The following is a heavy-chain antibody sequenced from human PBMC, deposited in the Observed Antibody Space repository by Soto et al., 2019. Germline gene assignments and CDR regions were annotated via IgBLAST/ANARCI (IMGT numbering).Heavy chain of an antibody. CDR2: ISGSGGST. J-gene: IGHJ4*02. CDR1: GFTFSSYA. CDR3: AKDTYSYSSSSRGEYYFDY. Sequence: PGGSLRLSCAASGFTFSSYAMSWVRQAPGKGLEWVSVISGSGGSTYYADSVKGRFTISRDNSKNTLYLQMNSLRAEDTAVYYCAKDTYSYSSSSRGEYYFDYWGQGTLVTVSS. V-gene: IGHV3-23*01. D-gene: IGHD6-6*01.